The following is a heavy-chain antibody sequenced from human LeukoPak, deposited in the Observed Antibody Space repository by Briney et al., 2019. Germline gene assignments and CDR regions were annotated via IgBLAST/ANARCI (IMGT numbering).Heavy chain of an antibody. Sequence: GGSLRLSCAASGFTFSSYSMNWVRQAPWKGLEWVSSISSSSSYIYYADSVKGRFTISRDNAKNSLYLQMNSLRAEDTAVYYCARTEGSGWYYFDYWGQGTLVTVSS. CDR2: ISSSSSYI. D-gene: IGHD6-19*01. CDR1: GFTFSSYS. V-gene: IGHV3-21*01. J-gene: IGHJ4*02. CDR3: ARTEGSGWYYFDY.